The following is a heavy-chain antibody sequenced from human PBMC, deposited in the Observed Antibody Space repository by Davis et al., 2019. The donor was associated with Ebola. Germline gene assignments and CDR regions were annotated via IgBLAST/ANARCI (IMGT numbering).Heavy chain of an antibody. Sequence: AASVKVSCKASGYTFTNYGITWVRQAPGQGLEWMGWINTNTGNPTYAQGFTGRFVFSLDTSVSTAYLQISSLKAEDTAVYYCATNQLGNYYDSSDYYGVLFGLWGQGTLVTVSS. V-gene: IGHV7-4-1*02. CDR3: ATNQLGNYYDSSDYYGVLFGL. CDR2: INTNTGNP. D-gene: IGHD3-22*01. J-gene: IGHJ4*02. CDR1: GYTFTNYG.